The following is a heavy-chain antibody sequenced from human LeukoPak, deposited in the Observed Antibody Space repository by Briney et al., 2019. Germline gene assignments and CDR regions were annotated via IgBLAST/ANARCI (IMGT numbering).Heavy chain of an antibody. CDR3: AKSPLYGTVMPLGWFDP. CDR1: GFTFSSYA. D-gene: IGHD3-16*01. CDR2: ISGSGGST. J-gene: IGHJ5*02. V-gene: IGHV3-23*01. Sequence: GGSLRLSCAASGFTFSSYAMIWVRQAPGKGLEWVSSISGSGGSTYYADSVKGRFTISRDNSKKTLYVQINSLRAEDTAVYYCAKSPLYGTVMPLGWFDPWGQGNLVTVSS.